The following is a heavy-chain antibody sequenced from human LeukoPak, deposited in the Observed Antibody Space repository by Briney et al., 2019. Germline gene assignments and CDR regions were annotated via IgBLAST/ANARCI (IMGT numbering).Heavy chain of an antibody. CDR1: GYTFTGYY. D-gene: IGHD3-10*01. CDR3: ARVSPLRGVPHYYFDY. V-gene: IGHV1-2*02. J-gene: IGHJ4*02. Sequence: GASVKVSCKASGYTFTGYYMHWVRQAPGQGLEWMGWINPNSGGTNYAQKFQGRATMTRDTSISTAYMELSRLRSDDTAVYYCARVSPLRGVPHYYFDYWGQGTLVTVSS. CDR2: INPNSGGT.